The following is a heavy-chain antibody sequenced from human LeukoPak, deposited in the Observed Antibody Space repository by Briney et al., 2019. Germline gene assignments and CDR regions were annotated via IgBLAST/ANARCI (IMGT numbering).Heavy chain of an antibody. CDR1: GFTVSSNY. CDR2: IYSGGST. V-gene: IGHV3-66*01. CDR3: ARDRRSLDAFDI. Sequence: GGSLRLSCAASGFTVSSNYMSWVRQAPGKGLEWVSVIYSGGSTYYADSVKGRFTIPRDNSKNTLYLQMNSLRAEDTAVYYCARDRRSLDAFDIWGQGTMVTVSS. J-gene: IGHJ3*02.